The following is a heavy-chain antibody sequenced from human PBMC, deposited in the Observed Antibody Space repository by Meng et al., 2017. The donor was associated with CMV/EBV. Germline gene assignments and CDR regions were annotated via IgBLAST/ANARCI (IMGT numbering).Heavy chain of an antibody. CDR3: ARAATSIYYDFWSGYYISPFLPHYYYYGMDV. D-gene: IGHD3-3*01. J-gene: IGHJ6*02. CDR1: GYTFTSYD. Sequence: ASVKVSCKASGYTFTSYDINWVRQATGQGLEWMGWMNPNSGNTGYAQKFQGRVTITRNTSISTAYMELSSLRSEDTAVYYCARAATSIYYDFWSGYYISPFLPHYYYYGMDVWGQGTTVTVSS. CDR2: MNPNSGNT. V-gene: IGHV1-8*03.